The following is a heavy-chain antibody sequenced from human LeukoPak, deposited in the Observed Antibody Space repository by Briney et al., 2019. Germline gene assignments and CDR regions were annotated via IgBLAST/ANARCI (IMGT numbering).Heavy chain of an antibody. CDR1: GFTFSDYY. J-gene: IGHJ4*02. CDR3: ARVKGSYSVDY. CDR2: ISSSSDT. D-gene: IGHD3-10*01. V-gene: IGHV3-11*06. Sequence: PGGSLRLSCAASGFTFSDYYMSWLRQAPGKGLEWVSYISSSSDTHYADSVKGRFAISRDNAKNSLYLQMNGLRVEDTAVYFCARVKGSYSVDYWGQGTLVTVSS.